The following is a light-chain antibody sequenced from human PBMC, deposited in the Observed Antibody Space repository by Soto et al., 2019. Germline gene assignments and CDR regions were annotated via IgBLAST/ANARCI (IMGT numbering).Light chain of an antibody. V-gene: IGKV1-12*01. J-gene: IGKJ5*01. CDR1: QGIKNW. CDR2: TGS. CDR3: QQAASFPIT. Sequence: DIQMTQSPSSVSASVGDRVTITCRASQGIKNWLAWYQQKPGKAPNXLIYTGSSLQSGVPSRFSGSGSGTDFTLTINSLQPEDFATYYCQQAASFPITFGQGTRLEIK.